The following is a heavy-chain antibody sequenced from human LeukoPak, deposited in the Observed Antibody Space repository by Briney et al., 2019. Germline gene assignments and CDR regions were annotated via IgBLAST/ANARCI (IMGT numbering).Heavy chain of an antibody. CDR2: ISAYNGNT. CDR1: GYTFTSYG. D-gene: IGHD2-2*01. V-gene: IGHV1-18*01. Sequence: ASVKVSCKASGYTFTSYGISWVRQAPGQGLEWMGWISAYNGNTNYAQKLQGRVTMTTDTSTSTAYMELRSLRSDDTAVYYCARDQGLYQLPSGTYNWFDPWGQGTLVTVSS. CDR3: ARDQGLYQLPSGTYNWFDP. J-gene: IGHJ5*02.